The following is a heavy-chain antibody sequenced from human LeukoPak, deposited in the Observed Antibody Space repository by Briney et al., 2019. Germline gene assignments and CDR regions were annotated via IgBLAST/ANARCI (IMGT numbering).Heavy chain of an antibody. V-gene: IGHV4-59*01. D-gene: IGHD2-8*01. J-gene: IGHJ2*01. CDR1: GCSISSYY. CDR3: ARGPLRAVWYFDL. Sequence: SGTLSLTCAVSGCSISSYYWSWMRQPPGKGLDWIGYIDYSGRTKSNPSLNSRVTISVDTSKTHFSLKLYSVTAADTAVYYCARGPLRAVWYFDLWGRGTLVAVSS. CDR2: IDYSGRT.